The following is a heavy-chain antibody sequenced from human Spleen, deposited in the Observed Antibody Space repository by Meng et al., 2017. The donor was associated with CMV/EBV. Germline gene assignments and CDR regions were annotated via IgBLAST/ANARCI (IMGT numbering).Heavy chain of an antibody. CDR1: GFNFRSYW. V-gene: IGHV3-7*01. CDR2: IMQTGKEK. J-gene: IGHJ4*02. D-gene: IGHD6-19*01. CDR3: AISGSGWSLENY. Sequence: GGSLRLSCVGSGFNFRSYWMSWVRQAPGKGLEWVANIMQTGKEKYSADSVKGRFTISRDNADNSLYLQMNSLRVEDTAVYYCAISGSGWSLENYWGQGTLVTVSS.